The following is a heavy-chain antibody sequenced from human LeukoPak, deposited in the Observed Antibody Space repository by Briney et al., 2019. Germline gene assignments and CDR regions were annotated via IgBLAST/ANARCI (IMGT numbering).Heavy chain of an antibody. V-gene: IGHV4-39*07. D-gene: IGHD3-9*01. CDR3: ARGFDDILTGLSRAGDY. CDR1: GGSVSNGGYY. J-gene: IGHJ4*02. Sequence: SETLSLTCTVSGGSVSNGGYYWSWIRQHPGKGLEWIGSIYYSGSTYYNPSPKSRVTISVDTSKNQFSLKLSSVTAADTAVYYCARGFDDILTGLSRAGDYWGQGTLVTVSS. CDR2: IYYSGST.